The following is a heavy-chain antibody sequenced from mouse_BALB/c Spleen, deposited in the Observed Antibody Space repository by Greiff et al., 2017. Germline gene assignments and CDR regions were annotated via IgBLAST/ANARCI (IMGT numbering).Heavy chain of an antibody. Sequence: EVKLVESGGGLVQPGGSLKLSCAASGFTFSSYTMSWVRQTPEKRLEWVAYISNGGGSTYYPDTVKGRFTISRDNAKNTLYLRMRSLKSEDTAMYYCARHVDSSGFAYWGQGTLVTVSA. J-gene: IGHJ3*01. V-gene: IGHV5-12-2*01. CDR3: ARHVDSSGFAY. CDR2: ISNGGGST. CDR1: GFTFSSYT. D-gene: IGHD3-2*01.